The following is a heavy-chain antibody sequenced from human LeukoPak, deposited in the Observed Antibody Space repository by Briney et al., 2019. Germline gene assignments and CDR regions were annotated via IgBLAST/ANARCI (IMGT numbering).Heavy chain of an antibody. V-gene: IGHV4-59*08. Sequence: SETLSLTCTVSGGSISSHYWTWIRQPPGKGLEWIGYIYYSGSTNYNPSLKSRVTISVDTSKNQFSLKLSTVTAADTAVYYCARHVDYYYGMDVWGQGTTVTVSS. J-gene: IGHJ6*02. CDR2: IYYSGST. CDR3: ARHVDYYYGMDV. CDR1: GGSISSHY.